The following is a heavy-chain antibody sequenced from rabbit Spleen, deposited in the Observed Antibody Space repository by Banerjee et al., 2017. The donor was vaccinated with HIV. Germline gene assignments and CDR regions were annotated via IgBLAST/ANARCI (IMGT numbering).Heavy chain of an antibody. V-gene: IGHV1S47*01. CDR1: GFAFSNYG. CDR2: IEPIFGNT. J-gene: IGHJ6*01. Sequence: QEQLKETGGGLVQPGGSLTLSCKASGFAFSNYGVTWVRQAPGKGLEWIGYIEPIFGNTYYANWVNGRFTIASHNAQNTLYLQLSSLTAAETATYFCARDTSSSFSSYGMDLWGTGTLVTVS. CDR3: ARDTSSSFSSYGMDL. D-gene: IGHD1-1*01.